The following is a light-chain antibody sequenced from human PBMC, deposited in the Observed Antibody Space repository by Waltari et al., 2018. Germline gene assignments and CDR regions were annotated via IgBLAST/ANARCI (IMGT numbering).Light chain of an antibody. V-gene: IGKV1-6*01. Sequence: AIQMTQSPSSLSAPVGDRVTITCRASQGIRNDLGWYQQKPGRAPKLLIYAASSLHSGVPSRFSGSGSGTDFTLTISSLQPEDFATYYCLQDYNYPRTFGQGTKVEI. CDR1: QGIRND. J-gene: IGKJ1*01. CDR3: LQDYNYPRT. CDR2: AAS.